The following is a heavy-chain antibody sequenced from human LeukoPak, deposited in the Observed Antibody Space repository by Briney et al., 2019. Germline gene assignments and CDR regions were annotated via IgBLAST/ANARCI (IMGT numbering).Heavy chain of an antibody. D-gene: IGHD1-26*01. Sequence: PSETLSLTCTVSGGSISSSSYYWGWIRQPPGKGLEWIGSIYYSGSTYYNPSLKSRVTISVDTSKNQFSLKLSSVTAADTAVYYCARVPVGATTSAFDIWGQGTMVTVSS. CDR2: IYYSGST. V-gene: IGHV4-39*07. CDR1: GGSISSSSYY. J-gene: IGHJ3*02. CDR3: ARVPVGATTSAFDI.